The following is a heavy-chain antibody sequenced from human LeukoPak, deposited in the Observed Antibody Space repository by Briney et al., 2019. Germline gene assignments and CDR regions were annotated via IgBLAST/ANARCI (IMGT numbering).Heavy chain of an antibody. J-gene: IGHJ5*02. CDR2: IIPIFGTA. V-gene: IGHV1-69*13. CDR3: ARVEEQQLVHWFDP. D-gene: IGHD6-13*01. Sequence: LEASVKVSCKASGGTFSSYAISWVRQAPGQGLEWMGGIIPIFGTANYAQKFQGRVTITADESTSTAYMELSSLRSEDTAVYYCARVEEQQLVHWFDPWGQGTLVTVSS. CDR1: GGTFSSYA.